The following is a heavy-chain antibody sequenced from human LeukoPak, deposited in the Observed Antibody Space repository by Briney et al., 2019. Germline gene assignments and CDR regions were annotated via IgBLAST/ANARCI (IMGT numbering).Heavy chain of an antibody. CDR3: ARLVITGTTRAFDI. D-gene: IGHD1-20*01. Sequence: GGSLRLSCAASGFTFSDYYMSWIRQAPGKGLEWVPYISSSSSSYTNYADSVKGRFTISRDNAKNSLYLQMNSLRAEDTAVYYCARLVITGTTRAFDIWGQGTMVTVSS. CDR1: GFTFSDYY. V-gene: IGHV3-11*06. J-gene: IGHJ3*02. CDR2: ISSSSSSYT.